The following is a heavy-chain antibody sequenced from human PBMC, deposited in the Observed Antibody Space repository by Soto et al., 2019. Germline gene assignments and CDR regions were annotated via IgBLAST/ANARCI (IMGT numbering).Heavy chain of an antibody. CDR2: MNPNSGNT. CDR3: ARAVGFLEWLLYREGDYYYMDV. J-gene: IGHJ6*03. V-gene: IGHV1-8*01. CDR1: GYTFTSYD. D-gene: IGHD3-3*02. Sequence: ASVKVSCKASGYTFTSYDINWVRQATGQGLEWMGWMNPNSGNTGYAQKFQGRVTMTRNTSISTAYMELSSLRSEDTAVYYCARAVGFLEWLLYREGDYYYMDVWGKGTTVTVSS.